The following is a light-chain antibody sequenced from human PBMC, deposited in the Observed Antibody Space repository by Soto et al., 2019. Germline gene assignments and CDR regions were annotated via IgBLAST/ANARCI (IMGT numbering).Light chain of an antibody. Sequence: QAVVTQPPSASGTPGQRVTISCSGSYSNIGSNSVNWYQQLPGTAPKLLIYLNDQRPSGVPDRFSGSKSGTSASLAISGLQSEDEADYYCATWDDSLLGVFGTGTKLTVL. J-gene: IGLJ1*01. V-gene: IGLV1-44*01. CDR3: ATWDDSLLGV. CDR1: YSNIGSNS. CDR2: LND.